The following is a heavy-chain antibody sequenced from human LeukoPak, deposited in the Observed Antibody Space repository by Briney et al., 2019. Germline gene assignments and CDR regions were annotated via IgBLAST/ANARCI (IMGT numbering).Heavy chain of an antibody. CDR3: ANSDHSFGYNYYGMDV. CDR1: GFTFSSYW. J-gene: IGHJ6*02. D-gene: IGHD3-3*01. Sequence: GGSLRLSCAASGFTFSSYWMSWVRQAPGKGLEWVATINKDGGEKYYVDSVKGRFTISRDNVKNSLYLQMNSLRAEDTAVYYCANSDHSFGYNYYGMDVWGQGTTVTVSS. V-gene: IGHV3-7*01. CDR2: INKDGGEK.